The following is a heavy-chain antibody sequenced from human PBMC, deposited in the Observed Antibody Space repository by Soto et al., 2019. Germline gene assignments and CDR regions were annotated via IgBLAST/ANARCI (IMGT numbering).Heavy chain of an antibody. Sequence: QEQMVESGGGVVQPGTSLRLSCAVPGGIFHGYGMHWVRQAPGKGVEWVAILRVDGSNEEYADSVKGRFTLSRDNSKNTWYLQMNTLGAEDTAVYSCARDGIGGTVFRGYLDYWGRGTVVTVSS. V-gene: IGHV3-33*01. D-gene: IGHD1-7*01. CDR3: ARDGIGGTVFRGYLDY. CDR1: GGIFHGYG. CDR2: LRVDGSNE. J-gene: IGHJ4*02.